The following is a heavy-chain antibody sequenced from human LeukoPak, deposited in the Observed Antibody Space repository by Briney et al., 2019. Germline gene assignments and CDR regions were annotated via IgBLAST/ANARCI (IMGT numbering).Heavy chain of an antibody. D-gene: IGHD1/OR15-1a*01. J-gene: IGHJ4*02. CDR1: GGTFISYA. CDR2: IIPIFGTA. CDR3: AKDPHNWNNQRGSSGLLRQEEDY. V-gene: IGHV1-69*01. Sequence: SVKVSCKASGGTFISYAISWVRQAPGQGLEWMGGIIPIFGTANYAQKFQGRVTITADESTSTAYMELSSLRSEDTAVYYCAKDPHNWNNQRGSSGLLRQEEDYWGQGTLVTVSS.